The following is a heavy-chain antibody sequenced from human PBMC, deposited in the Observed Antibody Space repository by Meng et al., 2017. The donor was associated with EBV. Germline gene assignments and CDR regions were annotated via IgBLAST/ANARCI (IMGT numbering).Heavy chain of an antibody. CDR2: LIPMSGAP. V-gene: IGHV1-69*01. Sequence: QVQLRQTGAAGKKPGHTVKVSRRPSGGTFRSDAVSGVRQAPGQGLEWMGGLIPMSGAPHYAQKFQDRVTIIADESTSTHSMELNNLRFEDTAMYYCASESGRGFTPDYWGQGTLVTVSS. D-gene: IGHD3-10*01. CDR1: GGTFRSDA. CDR3: ASESGRGFTPDY. J-gene: IGHJ4*02.